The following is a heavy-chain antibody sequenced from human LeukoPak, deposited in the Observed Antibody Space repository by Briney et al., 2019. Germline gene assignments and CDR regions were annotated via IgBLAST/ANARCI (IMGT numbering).Heavy chain of an antibody. J-gene: IGHJ4*02. CDR2: ISYDGSNK. CDR1: GFTFSSYE. Sequence: PGGSLRLSCAASGFTFSSYEMNWVRQAPGKGLEWVAVISYDGSNKYYADSVKGRFTISRDNSKNTLYLQMNSLRAEDTAVYYCAKGDGYNAFDYWGQGTLVTVSS. V-gene: IGHV3-30*18. CDR3: AKGDGYNAFDY. D-gene: IGHD5-24*01.